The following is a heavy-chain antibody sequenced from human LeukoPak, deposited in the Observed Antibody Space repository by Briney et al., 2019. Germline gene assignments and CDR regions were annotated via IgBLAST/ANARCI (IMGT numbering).Heavy chain of an antibody. V-gene: IGHV3-30-3*01. CDR3: ARELRFLEWLLDY. CDR2: ISYDGSNK. D-gene: IGHD3-3*01. J-gene: IGHJ4*02. CDR1: GFTFSSYA. Sequence: GGSLRLSCAASGFTFSSYAKHWVRQAPGKGLEWVAVISYDGSNKYYADSVKGRFTISRDNSKNTLYLQMNSLRAEDTAVHYCARELRFLEWLLDYWGQGTLVTVSS.